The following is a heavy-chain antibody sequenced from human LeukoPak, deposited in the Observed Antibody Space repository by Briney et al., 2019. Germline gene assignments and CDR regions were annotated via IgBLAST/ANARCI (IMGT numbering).Heavy chain of an antibody. J-gene: IGHJ4*02. D-gene: IGHD3-22*01. CDR2: INSDGSST. V-gene: IGHV3-74*01. Sequence: GGSLRLSCAASGFTLSSYWMHWVRQAPGKGLVWVSRINSDGSSTSYADSMKGRFTISRDNSKNTLYLQMNSLRAEDTAVYYCAKDDYYDTSGYRDWGQGTLVTVSS. CDR1: GFTLSSYW. CDR3: AKDDYYDTSGYRD.